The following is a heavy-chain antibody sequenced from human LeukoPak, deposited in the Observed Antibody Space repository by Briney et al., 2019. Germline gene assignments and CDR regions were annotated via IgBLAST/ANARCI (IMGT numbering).Heavy chain of an antibody. D-gene: IGHD5-18*01. Sequence: SETLSLTCIVSGVSISSGDYYWGWIRQPPGKGLEWIVSIYYSGRTYYNTPLKSRVTISEDTTMNQFSLKLSFVTAADSAVYYCARHRTAINRYGPYDAFDIWGRGTMVTVSS. V-gene: IGHV4-39*01. J-gene: IGHJ3*02. CDR2: IYYSGRT. CDR3: ARHRTAINRYGPYDAFDI. CDR1: GVSISSGDYY.